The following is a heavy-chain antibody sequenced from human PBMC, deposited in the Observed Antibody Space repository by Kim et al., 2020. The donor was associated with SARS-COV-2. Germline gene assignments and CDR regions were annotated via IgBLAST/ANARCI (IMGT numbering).Heavy chain of an antibody. V-gene: IGHV3-48*03. CDR2: ISSSGSTI. Sequence: GGSLRLSCAASGFTFSSYEMNWVRQAPGKGLEWVSYISSSGSTIYYADSVKGRFTISRDNAKNSLYLQMNSLRAEDTAVYDCAREVGVDTAMAHFDYWGQGTLVTGSS. D-gene: IGHD5-18*01. CDR1: GFTFSSYE. J-gene: IGHJ4*02. CDR3: AREVGVDTAMAHFDY.